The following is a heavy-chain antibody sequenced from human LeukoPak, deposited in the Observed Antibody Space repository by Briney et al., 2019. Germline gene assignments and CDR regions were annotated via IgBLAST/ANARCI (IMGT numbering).Heavy chain of an antibody. CDR1: GYTFTSYG. CDR3: ARGWGNCSGGSCYAFDI. D-gene: IGHD2-15*01. CDR2: ISAYNGNT. V-gene: IGHV1-18*01. J-gene: IGHJ3*02. Sequence: GASVEVSCKASGYTFTSYGISWVRQAPGQGLEWMGWISAYNGNTNYAQKLRGRVTMTTDTSTGTAYMELRSLRSDDTAVYYCARGWGNCSGGSCYAFDIWGQGTMVTVSS.